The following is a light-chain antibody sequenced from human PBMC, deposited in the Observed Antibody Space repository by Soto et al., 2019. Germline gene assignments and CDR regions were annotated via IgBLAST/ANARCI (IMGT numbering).Light chain of an antibody. CDR2: DAS. J-gene: IGKJ4*01. V-gene: IGKV3-11*01. Sequence: EVVLTQSPATLSLSPGERATLSCRASPSVSSYLAWYQQKPGQAPRLLIYDASNRAPGIPARFSGSGYGTDFTLTISSLDPEDFAVYYCQQRSSWPRVPVTFGGGTKVEIK. CDR3: QQRSSWPRVPVT. CDR1: PSVSSY.